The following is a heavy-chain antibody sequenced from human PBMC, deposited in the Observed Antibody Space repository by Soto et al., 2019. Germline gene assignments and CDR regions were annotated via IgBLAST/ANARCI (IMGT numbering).Heavy chain of an antibody. CDR2: IYHSGST. D-gene: IGHD3-22*01. CDR1: GGSLSSSNW. CDR3: ARNLGYDSSGYYYNWFDP. J-gene: IGHJ5*02. Sequence: KPSGTLSLTCAVCGGSLSSSNWGSWVRHPPGKGREWIGQIYHSGSTNYIPSLKSRVNISVDKSKNLFSLHISSVTAVDTAVYYCARNLGYDSSGYYYNWFDPWGQGTLVTESS. V-gene: IGHV4-4*02.